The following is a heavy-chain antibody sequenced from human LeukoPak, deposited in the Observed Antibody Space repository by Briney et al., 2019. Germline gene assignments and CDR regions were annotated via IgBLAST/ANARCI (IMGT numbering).Heavy chain of an antibody. Sequence: PGGSLRLSCAASGFTVNNNYMSWVRQAPGRGLEWVSVIYSGGYTYYAGSVKGRFTISRDNSKNTLYLQMNSLRAEDTAVYYCARDLPRTSGPWGQGTLVTVSS. CDR3: ARDLPRTSGP. J-gene: IGHJ5*02. D-gene: IGHD3-10*01. CDR1: GFTVNNNY. CDR2: IYSGGYT. V-gene: IGHV3-53*01.